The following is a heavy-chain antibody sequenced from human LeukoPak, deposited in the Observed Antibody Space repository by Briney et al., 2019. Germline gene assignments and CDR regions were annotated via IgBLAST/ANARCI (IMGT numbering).Heavy chain of an antibody. CDR3: AKDPNSGWYLY. CDR2: ISGSGGST. V-gene: IGHV3-23*01. J-gene: IGHJ4*02. D-gene: IGHD6-19*01. Sequence: GGSLRLSCAASGFTFSNYAMSWVCQAPGKGLEWVSGISGSGGSTYYADSVKGHFTISRGNSKNTLYLQMNSLRAEDTAVYYCAKDPNSGWYLYWGQGTLVTVSS. CDR1: GFTFSNYA.